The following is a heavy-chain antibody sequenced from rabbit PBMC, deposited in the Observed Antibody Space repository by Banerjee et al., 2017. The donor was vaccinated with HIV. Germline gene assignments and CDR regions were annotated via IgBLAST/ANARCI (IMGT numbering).Heavy chain of an antibody. Sequence: QSLEESGGDLVKPGASLTLTCTASGFSFSSNYWICWVRQAPGKGLEWIACIYTGSSGFTYYASWAKGRFTISKTSSTTVTLQMTSLTAADTATYFCTRSPFNFWGQGTLVTVS. CDR1: GFSFSSNYW. CDR3: TRSPFNF. V-gene: IGHV1S40*01. J-gene: IGHJ4*01. CDR2: IYTGSSGFT.